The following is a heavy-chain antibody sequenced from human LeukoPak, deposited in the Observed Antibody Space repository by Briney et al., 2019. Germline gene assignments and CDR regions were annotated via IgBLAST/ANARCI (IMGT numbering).Heavy chain of an antibody. Sequence: KPSETLSLTRTVSGFSISSGYYWSWIRQPAGKGLEWIGRIYISGSTNYNPSLKSRVTMSVDTSKNQFSLKLSSVTAADTAVYYCARVRGSSYGQELDYWGQGTLVTVSS. J-gene: IGHJ4*02. CDR2: IYISGST. CDR3: ARVRGSSYGQELDY. CDR1: GFSISSGYY. V-gene: IGHV4-4*07. D-gene: IGHD5-18*01.